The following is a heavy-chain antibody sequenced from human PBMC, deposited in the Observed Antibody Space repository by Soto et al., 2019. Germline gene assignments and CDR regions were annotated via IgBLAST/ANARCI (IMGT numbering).Heavy chain of an antibody. CDR2: IYYSGST. CDR1: GGSISSYY. CDR3: ARRAPYSSSLYYYYMDV. D-gene: IGHD6-6*01. V-gene: IGHV4-59*08. Sequence: SETLSLTCTVSGGSISSYYWSWIRQPPGKGLEWIGYIYYSGSTNYNPSLKSRLTISVDTSKNQFSLKLSSVTAADTAVYYCARRAPYSSSLYYYYMDVWGKGTTVTVSS. J-gene: IGHJ6*03.